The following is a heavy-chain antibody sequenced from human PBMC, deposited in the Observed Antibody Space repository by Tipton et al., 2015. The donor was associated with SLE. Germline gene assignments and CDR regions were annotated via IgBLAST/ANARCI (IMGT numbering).Heavy chain of an antibody. D-gene: IGHD3-22*01. J-gene: IGHJ5*01. CDR1: GASITSYF. Sequence: TLSLTCNVSGASITSYFWSWIRQSPGKGLEWIGFIYYTGSTTYNPSLKSRVTISVDMSKKQVSLKLTSVTAADTAVYYCARTSHYYDSSGYEWFDPWGQGTTVTVSS. CDR3: ARTSHYYDSSGYEWFDP. CDR2: IYYTGST. V-gene: IGHV4-59*01.